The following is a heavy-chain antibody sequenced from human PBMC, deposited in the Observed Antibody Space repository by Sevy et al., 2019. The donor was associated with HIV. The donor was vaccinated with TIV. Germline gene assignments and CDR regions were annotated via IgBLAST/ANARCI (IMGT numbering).Heavy chain of an antibody. J-gene: IGHJ6*03. CDR1: GFTFSSYA. D-gene: IGHD6-19*01. Sequence: GGSLRLSCAASGFTFSSYAMSWVRQAPGKGLEWVSAISGSGGSTYYADSVKGRFTISRDNSKNTLYLQMNSLRAEDTAVYYCAKGSNRVAGPLICYYYYYMDVWGKGTTVTVSS. CDR3: AKGSNRVAGPLICYYYYYMDV. CDR2: ISGSGGST. V-gene: IGHV3-23*01.